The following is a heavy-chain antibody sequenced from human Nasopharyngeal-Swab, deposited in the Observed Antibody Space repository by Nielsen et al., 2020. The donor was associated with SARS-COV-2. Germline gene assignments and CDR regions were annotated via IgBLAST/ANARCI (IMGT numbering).Heavy chain of an antibody. Sequence: GESLKISCAASGFTFSSNAMTWVRQAPGKGLEWVSIISGNGGNTYYADSVRGRFTISRDNAKKSLYLQMNSLRAEDTAVYYCARASRGWSWGQGTLVTVSS. CDR1: GFTFSSNA. CDR2: ISGNGGNT. V-gene: IGHV3-23*01. D-gene: IGHD6-19*01. CDR3: ARASRGWS. J-gene: IGHJ5*02.